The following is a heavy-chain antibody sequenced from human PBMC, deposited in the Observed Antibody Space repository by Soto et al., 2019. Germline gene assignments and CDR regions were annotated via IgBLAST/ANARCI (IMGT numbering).Heavy chain of an antibody. D-gene: IGHD2-2*01. Sequence: KVPPASVKVSCKASGYTFTSYDINWVRQAPGQGLEWMGWISAYNGNTNYAQKLQGRVTMTTDTSTSTAYMELRSLRSDDTAVYYCARDAYCSSTSCYVYYYYMDVWGKGTTVTVS. CDR2: ISAYNGNT. V-gene: IGHV1-18*01. CDR3: ARDAYCSSTSCYVYYYYMDV. CDR1: GYTFTSYD. J-gene: IGHJ6*03.